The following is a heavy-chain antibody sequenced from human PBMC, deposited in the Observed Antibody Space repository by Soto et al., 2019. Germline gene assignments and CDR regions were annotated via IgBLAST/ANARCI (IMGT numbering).Heavy chain of an antibody. V-gene: IGHV1-69*06. CDR3: ARSRDGYNSARHY. J-gene: IGHJ4*02. CDR1: GGTFSSYA. CDR2: IIPIFGTA. Sequence: QVQLVQSGAEVKKPGSSVKVSCKASGGTFSSYAISWVRQAPGQGLEWMGGIIPIFGTANYAQKFQGRVTITANKSTGTANMELRSLRSEDTAVYYCARSRDGYNSARHYWGQGTLVTVSS. D-gene: IGHD5-12*01.